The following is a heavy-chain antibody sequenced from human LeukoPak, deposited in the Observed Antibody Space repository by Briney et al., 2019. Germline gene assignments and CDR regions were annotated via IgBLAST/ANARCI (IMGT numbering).Heavy chain of an antibody. V-gene: IGHV3-30*04. D-gene: IGHD5/OR15-5a*01. CDR1: GFIFSDHP. J-gene: IGHJ4*02. CDR3: ARQMTSTRLFDS. CDR2: IGSDGTKK. Sequence: GRSLRLSCVASGFIFSDHPFHWVRQSPDKGLEWVALIGSDGTKKYYADSVQGRFTVSGENSKNTLFLQMNTLRADDTAVYFCARQMTSTRLFDSWGQGTLVTVSS.